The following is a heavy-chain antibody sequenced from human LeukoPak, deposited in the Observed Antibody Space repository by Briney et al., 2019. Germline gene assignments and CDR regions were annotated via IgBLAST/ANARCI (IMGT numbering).Heavy chain of an antibody. CDR3: ARDLVGYGGNSVELEGADY. D-gene: IGHD4-23*01. J-gene: IGHJ4*02. CDR2: ISYDGSNK. V-gene: IGHV3-30-3*01. CDR1: AFTFSTYA. Sequence: PGRSLRLSSAASAFTFSTYAMHWVRQAPGKGLEWVAVISYDGSNKYYADSVKGRFTISRDNSKNTLYLQMNSLRAEDTAVYYCARDLVGYGGNSVELEGADYWGQGTLVTVSS.